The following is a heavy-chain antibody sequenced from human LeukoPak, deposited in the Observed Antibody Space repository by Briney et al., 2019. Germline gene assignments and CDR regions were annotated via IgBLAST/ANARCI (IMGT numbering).Heavy chain of an antibody. J-gene: IGHJ4*02. CDR3: ASGDYYFDY. CDR1: GGSFSGYY. CDR2: INHSGST. Sequence: SETLSLTCAVYGGSFSGYYWSWIRQPPGKGLEWIGEINHSGSTNYNPSLKSRVAISVDTSKNQFSLKLSSGTAADTAVYYCASGDYYFDYWGQGTLVTVSS. V-gene: IGHV4-34*01.